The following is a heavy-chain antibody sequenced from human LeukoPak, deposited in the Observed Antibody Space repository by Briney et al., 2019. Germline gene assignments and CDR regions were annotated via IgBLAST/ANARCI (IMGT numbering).Heavy chain of an antibody. CDR3: ARPARSDTSGAFAI. Sequence: ASVKVSCRASGYTFTNYYIHWVRQAPGQGLEWMGIFDPRGVGTSYAQKFLGRVTMTGDTSTSTVYMDLNRLTSDDTAVYYCARPARSDTSGAFAIWGQGTLVTVSS. J-gene: IGHJ3*02. CDR2: FDPRGVGT. V-gene: IGHV1-46*01. CDR1: GYTFTNYY. D-gene: IGHD6-25*01.